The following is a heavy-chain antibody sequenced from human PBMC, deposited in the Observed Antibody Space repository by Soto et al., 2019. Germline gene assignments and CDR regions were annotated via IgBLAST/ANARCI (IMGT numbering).Heavy chain of an antibody. CDR3: AAGPSGYYQYYFDY. V-gene: IGHV1-58*01. D-gene: IGHD3-22*01. CDR2: IVVGSGNT. CDR1: GFTFTSSA. J-gene: IGHJ4*02. Sequence: SVKVSCKASGFTFTSSAVQWVRQARGQRLEWIGWIVVGSGNTNYAQKFQERVTITRDMSTSTAYMELSSLRSEDTAVYYCAAGPSGYYQYYFDYWGQGXLVTVSS.